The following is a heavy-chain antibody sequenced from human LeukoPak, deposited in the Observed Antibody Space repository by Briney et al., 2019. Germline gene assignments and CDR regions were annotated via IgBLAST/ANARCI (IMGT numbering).Heavy chain of an antibody. CDR1: GGSMSSYY. Sequence: PSETLSLTCSVSGGSMSSYYWNWIRQFPGKGLERIGYIYDSGSTSYNPSLKSRITISVDTSKPQFSLKLTSVTAADTAVYYCARAGGSTSIYFYGLDVWGQGTTVTVSS. D-gene: IGHD2-2*01. CDR3: ARAGGSTSIYFYGLDV. V-gene: IGHV4-59*01. CDR2: IYDSGST. J-gene: IGHJ6*02.